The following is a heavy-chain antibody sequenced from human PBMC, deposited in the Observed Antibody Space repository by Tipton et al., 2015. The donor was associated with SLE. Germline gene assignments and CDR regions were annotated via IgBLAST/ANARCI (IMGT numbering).Heavy chain of an antibody. D-gene: IGHD6-13*01. V-gene: IGHV4-34*01. CDR3: ARGQGIPGAGIAAPFDH. CDR1: GESLSGYY. CDR2: INQSGST. J-gene: IGHJ4*02. Sequence: TLSLTCEVSGESLSGYYWNWIRQSPGKGLEWIGDINQSGSTDYNPSLERRVTISVDMSKNQFSLNVNSVTAADTAVYFCARGQGIPGAGIAAPFDHWGQGSLVTVSS.